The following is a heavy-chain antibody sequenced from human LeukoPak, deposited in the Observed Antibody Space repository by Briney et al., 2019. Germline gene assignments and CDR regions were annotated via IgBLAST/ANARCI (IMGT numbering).Heavy chain of an antibody. J-gene: IGHJ4*02. CDR3: ARLPDSGYDLDCYFDY. D-gene: IGHD5-12*01. Sequence: ASMKVSCKASGYTFTGYYMHWVRQAPGQGLEWMGWINPNSGGTNYAQKFQGRVTMTRDTSISTAYMELSRLRSDDTAVYYCARLPDSGYDLDCYFDYWGQGTLVTVSS. V-gene: IGHV1-2*02. CDR2: INPNSGGT. CDR1: GYTFTGYY.